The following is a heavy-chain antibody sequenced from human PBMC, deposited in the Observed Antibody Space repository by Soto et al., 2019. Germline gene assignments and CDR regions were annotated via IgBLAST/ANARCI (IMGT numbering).Heavy chain of an antibody. V-gene: IGHV3-23*01. CDR2: ISGSGGST. J-gene: IGHJ4*02. CDR1: GFTFSSYP. CDR3: AKTQDIVVVVAANSDY. Sequence: GGSLRLSCAASGFTFSSYPMSWVRQAPGKGLEWVSAISGSGGSTYYADSVKGRFTISRDNSKNTLYLQMNSLRAEDTAVYYCAKTQDIVVVVAANSDYWGQGTLVTVSS. D-gene: IGHD2-15*01.